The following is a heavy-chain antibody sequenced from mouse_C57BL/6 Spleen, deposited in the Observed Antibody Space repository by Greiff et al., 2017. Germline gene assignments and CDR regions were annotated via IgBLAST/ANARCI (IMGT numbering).Heavy chain of an antibody. D-gene: IGHD1-2*01. CDR1: GYTFTSYW. CDR2: IDPNSGGT. J-gene: IGHJ2*01. Sequence: QVQLQQPGAELVKPGASVKLSCKASGYTFTSYWMHWVKQRPGRGLEWIGRIDPNSGGTKYNEKFKSKATLTVDKPSSTAYMPLSSLTSEDSAVYYCAREDYGPTGYFDYWGQGTTLTVSS. CDR3: AREDYGPTGYFDY. V-gene: IGHV1-72*01.